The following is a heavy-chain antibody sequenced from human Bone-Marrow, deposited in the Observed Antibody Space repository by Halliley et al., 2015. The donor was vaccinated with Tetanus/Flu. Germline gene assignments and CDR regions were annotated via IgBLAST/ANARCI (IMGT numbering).Heavy chain of an antibody. Sequence: TLSLTCTVSGVYIGNGGYSWTWIRQPPGRGLEWIGYIYQSGSTYYNPSLRSRVTISVDRSKNQFSVNLSSVTAADTAVYYCARSPANPYYHALDVWGQGTTVTVSS. V-gene: IGHV4-30-2*01. CDR1: GVYIGNGGYS. CDR2: IYQSGST. J-gene: IGHJ6*02. CDR3: ARSPANPYYHALDV.